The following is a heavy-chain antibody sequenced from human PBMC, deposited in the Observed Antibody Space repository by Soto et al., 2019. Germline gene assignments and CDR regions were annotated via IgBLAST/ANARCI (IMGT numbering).Heavy chain of an antibody. Sequence: SETLSLTCAVSGGSISSGGYSWSWIRQPPGKGLEWIGYIYHSGSTYYSPSLKSRVTISVDRSKNQFSLKLSSVTAADTAVYYCARGISVDIVATVFGWFDPWGQGTLVTVSS. D-gene: IGHD5-12*01. CDR1: GGSISSGGYS. J-gene: IGHJ5*02. V-gene: IGHV4-30-2*01. CDR2: IYHSGST. CDR3: ARGISVDIVATVFGWFDP.